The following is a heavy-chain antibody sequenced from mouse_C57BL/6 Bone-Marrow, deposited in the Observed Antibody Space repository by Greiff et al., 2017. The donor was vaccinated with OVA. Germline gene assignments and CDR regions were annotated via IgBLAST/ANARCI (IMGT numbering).Heavy chain of an antibody. Sequence: EVMLVESGGGLVKPGGSLKLSCAASGFTFSDYGMHWVRQAPEKGLEWVAYISSGSSTIYYADTVKGRFTISRDNAKNTLFLQMTSLRSEDTAMYYCARRTGTGDYYAMDYWGQGTSVTVSS. CDR3: ARRTGTGDYYAMDY. D-gene: IGHD4-1*01. J-gene: IGHJ4*01. V-gene: IGHV5-17*01. CDR2: ISSGSSTI. CDR1: GFTFSDYG.